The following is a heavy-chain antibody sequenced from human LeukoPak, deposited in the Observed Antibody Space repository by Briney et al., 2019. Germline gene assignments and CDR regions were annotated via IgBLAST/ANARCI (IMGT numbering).Heavy chain of an antibody. V-gene: IGHV3-11*01. D-gene: IGHD3-22*01. CDR1: GFNFSDYY. J-gene: IGHJ4*02. Sequence: PGGSLRLSCAASGFNFSDYYMSWLRQAPGKGLERVAYICDSGRTVYYADSVKGRFTISRDNAKNSVYLQMNSLRAEDTAVYYCARDRLGDYDHSGYYDKWGQGTLVTVSS. CDR2: ICDSGRTV. CDR3: ARDRLGDYDHSGYYDK.